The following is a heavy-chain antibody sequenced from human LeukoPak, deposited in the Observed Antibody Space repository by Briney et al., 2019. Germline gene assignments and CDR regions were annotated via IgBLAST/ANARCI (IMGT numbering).Heavy chain of an antibody. Sequence: GGSLRLSCAASGFTFSSYEMNWVRQAPGKGLEWVSYISSSGSTIYYADSVKGRFTISRDNAKNSLYLQMNSLRAEDTAVYYCARDVLRLGELSRRKPYYFDYWGQGTLVTVSS. J-gene: IGHJ4*02. V-gene: IGHV3-48*03. CDR1: GFTFSSYE. CDR2: ISSSGSTI. D-gene: IGHD3-16*02. CDR3: ARDVLRLGELSRRKPYYFDY.